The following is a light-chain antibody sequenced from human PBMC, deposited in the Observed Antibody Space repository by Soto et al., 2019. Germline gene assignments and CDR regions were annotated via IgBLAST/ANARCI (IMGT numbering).Light chain of an antibody. CDR3: QQYASSVT. V-gene: IGKV3-20*01. CDR2: GVS. Sequence: EIVLTQSPGSLSLSPGERATLSCRASQSVSSTFFAWYQQKPGQAPRLLMSGVSSRATGVRDRFIGSGSGTDFTLTISRLEPEDFAVDYCQQYASSVTFGQGTKVEIK. J-gene: IGKJ1*01. CDR1: QSVSSTF.